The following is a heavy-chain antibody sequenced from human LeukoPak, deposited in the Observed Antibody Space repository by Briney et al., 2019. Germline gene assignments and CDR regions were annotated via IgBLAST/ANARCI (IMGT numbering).Heavy chain of an antibody. Sequence: ASVKVSCKGSGYTCTKYAISWVRQAPGQGLEYMGWIDTNTGNPTYAQGFTGRFVFSLDTSVSTAYLKISSLKAEDSAIYFCANCYESSGFFAYWGQGTLVTVSS. CDR1: GYTCTKYA. V-gene: IGHV7-4-1*02. CDR3: ANCYESSGFFAY. CDR2: IDTNTGNP. J-gene: IGHJ4*02. D-gene: IGHD3-22*01.